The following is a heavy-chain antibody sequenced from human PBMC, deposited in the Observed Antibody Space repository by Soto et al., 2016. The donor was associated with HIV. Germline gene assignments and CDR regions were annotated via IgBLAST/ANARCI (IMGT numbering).Heavy chain of an antibody. D-gene: IGHD5-12*01. V-gene: IGHV3-23*01. J-gene: IGHJ4*02. CDR1: GFNFGDYT. CDR2: ISDAATGNT. CDR3: SVWISHHFDY. Sequence: EVQLLESGGDLVQPGGPVRLSCAASGFNFGDYTMIWVRQAPGKGLEWVSTISDAATGNTHYADSVRGRFTISRDDFRNTVYLQMNNLRVEDTAAYYCSVWISHHFDYWGRGTLVTVSS.